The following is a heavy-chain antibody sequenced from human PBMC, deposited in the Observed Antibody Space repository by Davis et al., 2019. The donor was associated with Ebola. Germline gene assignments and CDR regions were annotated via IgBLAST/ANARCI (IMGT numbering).Heavy chain of an antibody. CDR2: INGDGTLT. J-gene: IGHJ4*02. CDR1: GFTFGDYA. CDR3: GKADCGGDCRVVDF. Sequence: GGSLRLSCAASGFTFGDYAMHWVRQSPGKGLECVSLINGDGTLTYYADSVKGRFTISRDNSKNSLYLQMNSLTSEDTAIYYCGKADCGGDCRVVDFWGQGTLVTVSA. V-gene: IGHV3-43*02. D-gene: IGHD2-21*02.